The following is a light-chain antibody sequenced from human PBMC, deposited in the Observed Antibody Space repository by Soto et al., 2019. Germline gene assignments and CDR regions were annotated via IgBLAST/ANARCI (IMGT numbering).Light chain of an antibody. CDR1: QSVSSD. J-gene: IGKJ4*01. CDR3: QQYNSWPLT. V-gene: IGKV3D-15*01. CDR2: DIF. Sequence: EIVMTQSPATLSVSPGERATLSCRASQSVSSDLAWYQQKPGQAPRLVIYDIFTSATGVPTRISGSGSGTEFTLTISSLQSEDFAVYYCQQYNSWPLTFGGGTKVEIK.